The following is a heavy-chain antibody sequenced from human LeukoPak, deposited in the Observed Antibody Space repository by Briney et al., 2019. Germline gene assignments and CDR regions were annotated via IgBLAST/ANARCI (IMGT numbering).Heavy chain of an antibody. V-gene: IGHV1-18*01. Sequence: GASVKVSCKASGYTFTSYGISWVRQAPGQGLEWMGWISAYNGNTNYAQKFQGRVTITRDTSASTAYMELSSLRSEDTAVYYCARDLITMVRGVIPYPLAYWGQGTLVTVSS. J-gene: IGHJ4*02. D-gene: IGHD3-10*01. CDR2: ISAYNGNT. CDR3: ARDLITMVRGVIPYPLAY. CDR1: GYTFTSYG.